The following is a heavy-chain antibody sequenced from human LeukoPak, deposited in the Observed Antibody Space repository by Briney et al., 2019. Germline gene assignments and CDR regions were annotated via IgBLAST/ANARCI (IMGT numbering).Heavy chain of an antibody. CDR1: GGTFSSYA. CDR3: ARDTTYCSSTSCYLGWFDP. Sequence: SVKVSCKASGGTFSSYAISWVRQAPGQGLEWMGGIISIFGTANYAQKFQGRVTITADKSTSTAYMELSSLRSEDTAVYYCARDTTYCSSTSCYLGWFDPWGQGTLVTVSS. CDR2: IISIFGTA. D-gene: IGHD2-2*01. J-gene: IGHJ5*02. V-gene: IGHV1-69*06.